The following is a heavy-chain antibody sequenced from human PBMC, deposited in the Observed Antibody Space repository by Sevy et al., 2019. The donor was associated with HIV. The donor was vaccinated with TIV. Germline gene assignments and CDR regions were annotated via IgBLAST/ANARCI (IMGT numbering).Heavy chain of an antibody. V-gene: IGHV5-51*01. CDR3: ARQDPTYYYGMDV. J-gene: IGHJ6*02. CDR1: GYSFTSYW. CDR2: IYPGDSDT. D-gene: IGHD1-1*01. Sequence: GESLKISCKGSGYSFTSYWIGWVRQMPGKGLGWMGIIYPGDSDTRYSPSFQGQVTISADKSINTAYLQWSSLKASDTAMYYCARQDPTYYYGMDVWGQRTTVTVSS.